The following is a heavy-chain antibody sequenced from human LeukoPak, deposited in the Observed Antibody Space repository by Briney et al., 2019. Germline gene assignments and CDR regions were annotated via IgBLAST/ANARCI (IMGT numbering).Heavy chain of an antibody. D-gene: IGHD3-10*02. CDR2: IYSGGST. V-gene: IGHV3-66*01. CDR1: GFTVSSNY. J-gene: IGHJ2*01. Sequence: GGSLRLSCAASGFTVSSNYMSWVRQAPGKGLEWVSVIYSGGSTYYADSVKGRFTISRDNSKNTLYLQMNSLRAEDTAVYYCAREQINLFVDWYFDLWGRGTLVTVSS. CDR3: AREQINLFVDWYFDL.